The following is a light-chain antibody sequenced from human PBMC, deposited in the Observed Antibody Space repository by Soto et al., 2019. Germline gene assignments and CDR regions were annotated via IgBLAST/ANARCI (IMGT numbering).Light chain of an antibody. V-gene: IGKV3-20*01. Sequence: EIVLTQSPGTLSLSPGERATLSCWASQSVASTYLGWYQQKPGQAPRLLIYGASSRATGIPDRFSGSGSGTAITLTISRLEPEDFSLYYCQPYAGSPTFGQGTRLEIK. CDR1: QSVASTY. J-gene: IGKJ5*01. CDR2: GAS. CDR3: QPYAGSPT.